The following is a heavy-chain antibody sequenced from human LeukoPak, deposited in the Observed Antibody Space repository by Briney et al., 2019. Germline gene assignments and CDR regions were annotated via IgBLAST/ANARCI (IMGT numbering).Heavy chain of an antibody. D-gene: IGHD5-18*01. V-gene: IGHV1-46*01. J-gene: IGHJ4*02. CDR2: INPSGGST. Sequence: ASVTVSCKASGYTFTSYYMHWVRQAPGQGLEGMGIINPSGGSTSYAQKFQGRVTMTRDTSTSTVYMELSSLRSEDTAVYYCARDVGDRYGGFWPDYWGQGTLVTVSS. CDR1: GYTFTSYY. CDR3: ARDVGDRYGGFWPDY.